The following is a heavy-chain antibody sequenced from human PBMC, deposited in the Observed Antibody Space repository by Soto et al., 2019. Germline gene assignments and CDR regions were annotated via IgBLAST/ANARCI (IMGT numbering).Heavy chain of an antibody. Sequence: QITLNESGPTVVRPTETLTLTCRFSGFSLTTSGVGLGWIRQSPGKAPEWLALIYWDDDKRYSASLKSRLTITQDTSKNQVVLTVSDLDPTDTATYYCAHRVLRTVFGLVTTTAIYFDFWGQGTPVAVSS. V-gene: IGHV2-5*02. D-gene: IGHD3-3*01. CDR2: IYWDDDK. J-gene: IGHJ4*02. CDR1: GFSLTTSGVG. CDR3: AHRVLRTVFGLVTTTAIYFDF.